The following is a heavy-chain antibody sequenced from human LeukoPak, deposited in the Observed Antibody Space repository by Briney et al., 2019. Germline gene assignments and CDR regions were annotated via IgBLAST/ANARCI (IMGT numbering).Heavy chain of an antibody. CDR2: ISAGGGTT. Sequence: GGSLRLSCAASGFTFSNYAMSWVRQAPGKGLEWVSTISAGGGTTSYADSVKGRFTISRDNSKNTLYLQMNSLRAEDTALYYCAKLEGRAYDSAFDYWGQGTLVTVSS. J-gene: IGHJ4*02. CDR3: AKLEGRAYDSAFDY. CDR1: GFTFSNYA. V-gene: IGHV3-23*01. D-gene: IGHD5-12*01.